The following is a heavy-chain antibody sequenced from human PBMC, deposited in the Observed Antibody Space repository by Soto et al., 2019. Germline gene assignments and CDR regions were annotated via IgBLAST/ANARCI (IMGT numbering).Heavy chain of an antibody. J-gene: IGHJ4*02. V-gene: IGHV1-18*01. Sequence: QVHLVQSGAAVKKPGASVKVSCKGSGYTFTSYGITWVRQAPGQGLEWMGWISAHNGNTNYAQKLQGRVTVTRDTSTSTAYMELRSLRADDTAVYYCARGRDGDYWGQGAVVTVSS. CDR3: ARGRDGDY. D-gene: IGHD6-6*01. CDR1: GYTFTSYG. CDR2: ISAHNGNT.